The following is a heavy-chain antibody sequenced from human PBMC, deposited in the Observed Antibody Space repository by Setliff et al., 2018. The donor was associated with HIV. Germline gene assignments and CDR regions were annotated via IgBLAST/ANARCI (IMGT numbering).Heavy chain of an antibody. CDR2: MNPNSGVS. Sequence: ASVKVSCKASGGTFRSHEINWVRQATGQGLEWMGWMNPNSGVSGYGQKFQGRVTMTRDTSISTAYMELSSLTSEDTAVYYCARGKGVGGVIITGGLDVWGKGTTVTVSS. CDR1: GGTFRSHE. V-gene: IGHV1-8*02. CDR3: ARGKGVGGVIITGGLDV. J-gene: IGHJ6*04. D-gene: IGHD3-10*01.